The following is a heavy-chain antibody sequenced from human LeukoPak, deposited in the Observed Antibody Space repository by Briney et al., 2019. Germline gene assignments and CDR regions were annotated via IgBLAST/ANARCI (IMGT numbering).Heavy chain of an antibody. D-gene: IGHD3-10*01. CDR2: ISGSGGST. CDR3: AKVRGGYFDY. V-gene: IGHV3-23*01. J-gene: IGHJ4*02. Sequence: PGGSLRLSGAASGFTFSSYVMSWVRQAPGKGLEWVSSISGSGGSTHYADSVKGRFTISRDNSKNTLYLQMNSLRAEDTAVYYCAKVRGGYFDYWGQGTLVTVSS. CDR1: GFTFSSYV.